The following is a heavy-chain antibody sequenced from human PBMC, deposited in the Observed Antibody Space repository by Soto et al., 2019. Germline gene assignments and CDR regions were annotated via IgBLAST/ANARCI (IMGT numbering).Heavy chain of an antibody. CDR2: IYYSGST. Sequence: SETLSLTCTVAGGYLISGGYYWSWIRQHPGKGLEWIGYIYYSGSTYYNPSLKSRVTISVDTSKNQFSLKLSSVTAADTAVYYCARAEYSSSYGYWGQGTLVTVSS. CDR1: GGYLISGGYY. J-gene: IGHJ4*02. V-gene: IGHV4-31*03. D-gene: IGHD6-6*01. CDR3: ARAEYSSSYGY.